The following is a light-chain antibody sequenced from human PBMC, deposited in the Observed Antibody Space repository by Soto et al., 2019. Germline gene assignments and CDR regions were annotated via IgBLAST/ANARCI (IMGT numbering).Light chain of an antibody. Sequence: QSALAQPASVSGSPGQSITISCTGTSTDVGGYNYVSWYQQHPGKAPKLMIYDVTSRPPGVSDRFSGAKSGNTASLTISGLQTEDEADYYCCSYTSIITPDYVFGTGTKLTVL. J-gene: IGLJ1*01. V-gene: IGLV2-14*03. CDR1: STDVGGYNY. CDR3: CSYTSIITPDYV. CDR2: DVT.